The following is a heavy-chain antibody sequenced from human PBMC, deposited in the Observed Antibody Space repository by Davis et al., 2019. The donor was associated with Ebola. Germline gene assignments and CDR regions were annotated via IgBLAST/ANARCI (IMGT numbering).Heavy chain of an antibody. D-gene: IGHD5-18*01. CDR1: GFTVSSNY. Sequence: GGSLRLSCAASGFTVSSNYMSWIRQAPGKGLEWVSYISSSSSYTNYADSVKGRFTISRDNAKNSLYLQMNSLRAEDTAVYYCASYSRVQGYWGQGTLVTVSS. J-gene: IGHJ4*02. CDR2: ISSSSSYT. CDR3: ASYSRVQGY. V-gene: IGHV3-11*06.